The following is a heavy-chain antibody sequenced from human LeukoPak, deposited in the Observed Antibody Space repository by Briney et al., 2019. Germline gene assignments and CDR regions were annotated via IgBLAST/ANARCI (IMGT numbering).Heavy chain of an antibody. D-gene: IGHD1-7*01. J-gene: IGHJ4*02. V-gene: IGHV3-73*01. Sequence: GGSLRLSYAASGFTFSGSALHWVRQASGKGLEWVGRIRSTANGYATAYAASVKGRFTISRDNAKNSLYLQMNSLRAEDTAVYYCARTYNWNYVVYFDYWGQGTLVTVSS. CDR2: IRSTANGYAT. CDR3: ARTYNWNYVVYFDY. CDR1: GFTFSGSA.